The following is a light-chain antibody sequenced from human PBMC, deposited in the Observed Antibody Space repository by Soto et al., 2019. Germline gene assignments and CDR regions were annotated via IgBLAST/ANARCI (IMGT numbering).Light chain of an antibody. J-gene: IGLJ1*01. CDR3: FSFTSTNTHV. V-gene: IGLV2-23*01. Sequence: QSVLTQPASVSGSPGQSVTISCTGPSSDFGSYKFVSWYQHHPGTVPKVIIYETSKRPSGVSDRFSGSKSGNTASLTISGLQAEDEADYYCFSFTSTNTHVFGSGTKVTVL. CDR1: SSDFGSYKF. CDR2: ETS.